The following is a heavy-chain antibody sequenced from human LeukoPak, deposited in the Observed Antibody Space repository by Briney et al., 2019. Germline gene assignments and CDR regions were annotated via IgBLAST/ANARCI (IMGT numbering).Heavy chain of an antibody. V-gene: IGHV3-30-3*01. J-gene: IGHJ4*02. CDR2: ISSDGTNK. CDR1: GFTFSSYA. CDR3: ARDRDRAADYYFDY. D-gene: IGHD6-25*01. Sequence: GGSLRLSYTASGFTFSSYAMHWVRQAPGKGLEWVSVISSDGTNKYYADSVKGRFTISRDNSKNTLYLQMNSLRAEDTALYYRARDRDRAADYYFDYWGQGTLVTVSS.